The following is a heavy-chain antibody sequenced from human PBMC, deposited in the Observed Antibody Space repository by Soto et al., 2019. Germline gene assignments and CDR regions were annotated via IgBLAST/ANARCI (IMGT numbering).Heavy chain of an antibody. CDR3: ARDPTWIQLWTYYYYGMDV. V-gene: IGHV3-33*01. CDR2: IWYDGSNK. J-gene: IGHJ6*02. D-gene: IGHD5-18*01. Sequence: GGSLTLSCAASGFTFSSDGMHWVRQAPGKGLEWVAVIWYDGSNKYYADSVKGRFTISRDNSKNTLYLQMNSLRAEDTAVYYCARDPTWIQLWTYYYYGMDVWGQGT. CDR1: GFTFSSDG.